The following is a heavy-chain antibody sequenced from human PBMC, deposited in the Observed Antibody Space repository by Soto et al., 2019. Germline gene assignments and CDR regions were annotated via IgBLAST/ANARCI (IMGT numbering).Heavy chain of an antibody. D-gene: IGHD2-8*01. CDR3: ARGYRYCTNGVCFHTYFDY. Sequence: PSETLSLTCTVSGGSISSYYWSWIRQPAGKGLEWIGRIYTSGSTNYNPSLKSRVTMSVDTSKNQFSLKLSSVTAADTAVYYCARGYRYCTNGVCFHTYFDYWGQGTLVTVYS. J-gene: IGHJ4*02. CDR2: IYTSGST. V-gene: IGHV4-4*07. CDR1: GGSISSYY.